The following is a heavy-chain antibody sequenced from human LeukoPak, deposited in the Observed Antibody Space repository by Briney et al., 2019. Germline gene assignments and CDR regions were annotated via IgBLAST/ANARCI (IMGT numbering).Heavy chain of an antibody. CDR3: AKSSPGNYGDYQFDY. V-gene: IGHV3-7*01. D-gene: IGHD4-17*01. CDR1: GFTFSSYW. Sequence: GGSLRLSCAASGFTFSSYWMSWVRQPPGKGLEWVAIIKQDGSEKYYVDSVKGRFTISRDNAKNSLYLQMNSLRAEDTAVYYCAKSSPGNYGDYQFDYWGQGTLVTVSS. J-gene: IGHJ4*02. CDR2: IKQDGSEK.